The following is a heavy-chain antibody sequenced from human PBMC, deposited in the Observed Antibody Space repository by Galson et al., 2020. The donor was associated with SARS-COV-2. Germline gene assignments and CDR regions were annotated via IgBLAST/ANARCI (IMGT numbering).Heavy chain of an antibody. CDR1: GGTFSSYA. CDR3: ARGRLYGSGSYYYYYGMDV. Sequence: KISCKASGGTFSSYAISWVRQAPGQGLEWMGGIIPIFGTANYAQKFQGRVTITADESTSTAYMELSSLRSEDTAVYYCARGRLYGSGSYYYYYGMDVWGQGTTVTVSS. V-gene: IGHV1-69*01. D-gene: IGHD3-10*01. J-gene: IGHJ6*02. CDR2: IIPIFGTA.